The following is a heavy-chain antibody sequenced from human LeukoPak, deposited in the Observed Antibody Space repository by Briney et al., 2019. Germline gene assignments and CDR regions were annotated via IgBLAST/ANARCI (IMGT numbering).Heavy chain of an antibody. CDR1: GGSISSSSYY. V-gene: IGHV4-39*01. J-gene: IGHJ5*02. CDR2: IYYSGST. CDR3: ARHVDGRSWFDP. Sequence: SETLSLTCSVFGGSISSSSYYWGWIRQPPGKGLEWIGSIYYSGSTYYNPSLKSRVTISIDTSKNQFSLKLSSVTAADTAVYYCARHVDGRSWFDPWGQGTLVTVSP. D-gene: IGHD5-12*01.